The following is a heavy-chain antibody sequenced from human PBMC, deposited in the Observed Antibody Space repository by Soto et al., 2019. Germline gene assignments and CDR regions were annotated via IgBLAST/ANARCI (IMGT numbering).Heavy chain of an antibody. V-gene: IGHV3-30-3*01. CDR1: GFTFSSYA. CDR3: ARDYDSSGYSHFDY. Sequence: GGSLRLSFAASGFTFSSYAMHWVRQAPGKGLEWVAVVSYDGSNKYYADSEKGRFTIARDNSKNTLYLQMNSLRAEDTAVYYCARDYDSSGYSHFDYWGQGTLVTVSS. CDR2: VSYDGSNK. J-gene: IGHJ4*02. D-gene: IGHD3-22*01.